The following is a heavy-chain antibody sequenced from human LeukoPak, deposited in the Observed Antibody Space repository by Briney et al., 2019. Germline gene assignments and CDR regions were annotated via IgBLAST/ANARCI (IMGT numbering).Heavy chain of an antibody. V-gene: IGHV3-7*01. Sequence: GGSLRLTCKASGFIFNSHCMGWVGQAPGKGLKWVANINEDGSAKWYVDSVKGRFTISRDNGNNSLYLQMISLRGEDTAVYYCARWRWLQSEFDYWGQGTLVTVSS. J-gene: IGHJ4*02. CDR1: GFIFNSHC. CDR2: INEDGSAK. CDR3: ARWRWLQSEFDY. D-gene: IGHD5-24*01.